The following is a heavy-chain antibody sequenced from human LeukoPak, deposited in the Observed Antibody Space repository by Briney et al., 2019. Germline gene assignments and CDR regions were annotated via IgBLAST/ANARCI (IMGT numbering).Heavy chain of an antibody. CDR1: GGSISSYY. V-gene: IGHV4-59*01. CDR2: IYYSGST. CDR3: ARVGSRYDFWSGYYSGFDY. J-gene: IGHJ4*02. Sequence: PSETLSLTCTVSGGSISSYYWSWIWQPPGKGLEWIGYIYYSGSTNYNPSLKSRVTISVDTSKNQFSLKLSSVTAADTAVYYCARVGSRYDFWSGYYSGFDYWGQGTLVTVSS. D-gene: IGHD3-3*01.